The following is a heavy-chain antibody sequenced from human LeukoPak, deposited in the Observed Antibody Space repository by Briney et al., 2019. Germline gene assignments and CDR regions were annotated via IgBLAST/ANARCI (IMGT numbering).Heavy chain of an antibody. CDR3: AKDKGPYYDFWSGFMGPDY. J-gene: IGHJ4*02. Sequence: GGSLRLSCVASGFTFSRSPMSWVRQAPGKGLQWLSAINDNGGSTYYADSVKGRFTISRDNSKNTLYLQMNSLRAEDTAVYYCAKDKGPYYDFWSGFMGPDYWGQGTLVTVSS. CDR1: GFTFSRSP. CDR2: INDNGGST. D-gene: IGHD3-3*01. V-gene: IGHV3-23*01.